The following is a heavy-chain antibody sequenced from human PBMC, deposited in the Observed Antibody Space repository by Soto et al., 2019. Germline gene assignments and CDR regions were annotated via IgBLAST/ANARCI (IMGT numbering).Heavy chain of an antibody. Sequence: QLVQSGSEVKKPGSSVKVSCQASGGTFSGYVVTWVRQAPGQGLEWMGEVVPLFGTTNYAQRVSGRITITADESTSTPYMELRPLRSDDTAVYYCVTHGLGVSSPPYFDNWGQGTLVTVSS. J-gene: IGHJ4*02. CDR1: GGTFSGYV. CDR2: VVPLFGTT. V-gene: IGHV1-69*01. CDR3: VTHGLGVSSPPYFDN. D-gene: IGHD3-16*01.